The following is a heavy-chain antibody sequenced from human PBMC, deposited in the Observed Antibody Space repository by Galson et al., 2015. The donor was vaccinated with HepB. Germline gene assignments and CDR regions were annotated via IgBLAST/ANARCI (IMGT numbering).Heavy chain of an antibody. CDR2: ISGSGGST. J-gene: IGHJ4*02. D-gene: IGHD1-26*01. Sequence: SLRLSCAASGFTFSSYAMSWVRQAPGEGLEWVSAISGSGGSTYYADSVKGRFTISRDNSKNTLYLQMNSLRAEDTAVYYCAKEGGSYVNVPAAFDYWGQGTLVTVSS. V-gene: IGHV3-23*01. CDR3: AKEGGSYVNVPAAFDY. CDR1: GFTFSSYA.